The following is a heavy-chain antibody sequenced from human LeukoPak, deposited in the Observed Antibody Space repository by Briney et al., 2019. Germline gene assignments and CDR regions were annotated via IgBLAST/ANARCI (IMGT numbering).Heavy chain of an antibody. V-gene: IGHV1-8*01. CDR1: GYTFTSYD. CDR3: ARAEGLLWFGESYY. J-gene: IGHJ4*02. D-gene: IGHD3-10*01. CDR2: MNPNSGNT. Sequence: ASVKVSCKASGYTFTSYDINWVRQATGQGLEWMGWMNPNSGNTGYAQKFQGRVTMTRNTSISTAYMELSSLRSEDTAVYYCARAEGLLWFGESYYWGQGTLVTVSS.